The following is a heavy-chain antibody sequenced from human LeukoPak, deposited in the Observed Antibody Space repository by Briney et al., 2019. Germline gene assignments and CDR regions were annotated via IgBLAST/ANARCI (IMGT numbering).Heavy chain of an antibody. Sequence: PGGSLRLSCAASGFTFSSCAMRWVRQAPGKGLEWVSAIGDSGVSTYYADSVKGRFTISRDNSKNTLYLEMNSLRAEDTAVYYCAKHYGSGTYDYFDYWGQGTLVTVSS. CDR3: AKHYGSGTYDYFDY. J-gene: IGHJ4*02. V-gene: IGHV3-23*01. D-gene: IGHD3-10*01. CDR2: IGDSGVST. CDR1: GFTFSSCA.